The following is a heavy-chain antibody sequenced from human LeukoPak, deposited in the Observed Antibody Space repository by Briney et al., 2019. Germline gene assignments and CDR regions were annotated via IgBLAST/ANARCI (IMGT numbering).Heavy chain of an antibody. Sequence: SETLSLTCTVSGGSISSGYDYWSWIRQPPGKGLEWIGYIYYSGSTFYNPSLRSRVTISLDTSKNQFSLRLSSVTAADTAVYYCARVLRQRIAAADHDAFDIWGQGTMVTVSS. D-gene: IGHD6-13*01. V-gene: IGHV4-30-4*01. CDR2: IYYSGST. CDR3: ARVLRQRIAAADHDAFDI. J-gene: IGHJ3*02. CDR1: GGSISSGYDY.